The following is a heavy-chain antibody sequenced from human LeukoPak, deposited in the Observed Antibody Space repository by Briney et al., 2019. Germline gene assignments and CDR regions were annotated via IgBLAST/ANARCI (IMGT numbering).Heavy chain of an antibody. V-gene: IGHV3-11*01. CDR1: GFNSSDHY. J-gene: IGHJ4*02. D-gene: IGHD3-22*01. CDR2: ISGSGATL. CDR3: ARALYGSSGYYDY. Sequence: GGSLRLSCAASGFNSSDHYMSWVRQTPGRGLEWVTYISGSGATLHHADSVKGRSTISRDNAKNSLSLQMNSLRAEDTALYYCARALYGSSGYYDYWGQGILVTVSS.